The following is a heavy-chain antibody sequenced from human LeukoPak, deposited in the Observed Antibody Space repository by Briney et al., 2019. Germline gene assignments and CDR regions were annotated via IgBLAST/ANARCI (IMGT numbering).Heavy chain of an antibody. J-gene: IGHJ5*02. CDR3: ARAVPQTKIGYNWFDP. D-gene: IGHD1/OR15-1a*01. CDR1: GGTFSSYA. Sequence: EASVKVSCKASGGTFSSYAISWVRQAPGQGLEWMGGIIPIFGTANYAQKFQGRVTITTDESTSTAYMELSSLRSEDTAVYYCARAVPQTKIGYNWFDPWGQGTLVTVSS. CDR2: IIPIFGTA. V-gene: IGHV1-69*05.